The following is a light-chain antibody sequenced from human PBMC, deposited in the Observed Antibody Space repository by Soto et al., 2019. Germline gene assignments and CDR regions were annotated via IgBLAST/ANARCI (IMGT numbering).Light chain of an antibody. Sequence: EIVLTQSPGTLSLSPGERATLSCRASQSVSNNYLAWYQQKPGQAPRLLIYGASNRATGIPDRFSGSGSGTDFTLTISSLQPEDFATYYCQQSYSTPLTFGQGTRLEI. CDR2: GAS. V-gene: IGKV3-20*01. CDR1: QSVSNNY. J-gene: IGKJ5*01. CDR3: QQSYSTPLT.